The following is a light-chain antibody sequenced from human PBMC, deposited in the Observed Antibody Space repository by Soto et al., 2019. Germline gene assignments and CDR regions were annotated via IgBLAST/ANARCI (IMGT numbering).Light chain of an antibody. V-gene: IGLV2-23*01. CDR3: CSYAGGSTYV. CDR1: SSDVGSYNL. CDR2: EGT. J-gene: IGLJ1*01. Sequence: QSLLTHPASVSGSPVQSIPTSCTGPSSDVGSYNLVSWYQHHPGKAPKFMIYEGTKRPSGVSSRFSGSKSGNTASLTISGLQAEDEAYYYCCSYAGGSTYVFGTGTKV.